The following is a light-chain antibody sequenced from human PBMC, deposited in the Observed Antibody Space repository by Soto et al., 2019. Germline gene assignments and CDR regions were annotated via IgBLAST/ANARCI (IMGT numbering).Light chain of an antibody. V-gene: IGKV1-39*01. J-gene: IGKJ4*01. CDR3: QQSYTAPLT. CDR2: AAS. Sequence: DLPMTQSPSSLSASVGDRVTITCRASQSISTYLNWYQQKPGKAPNLLIFAASTLQSGVPSRFSGSGSGTAFTLTIRSLQPEDFATYYCQQSYTAPLTFGGGTKVEIK. CDR1: QSISTY.